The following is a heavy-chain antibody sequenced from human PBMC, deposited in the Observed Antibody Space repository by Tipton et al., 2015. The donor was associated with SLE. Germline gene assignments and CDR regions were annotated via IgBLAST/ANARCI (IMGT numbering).Heavy chain of an antibody. CDR2: VYPGDSDT. CDR3: AAGLPTGFDY. J-gene: IGHJ4*02. CDR1: GYSFTTYW. Sequence: QLVQSGAEVKKPGESLNISCKASGYSFTTYWIGWVRQMPGKGLEWVGIVYPGDSDTRYSPSFRDQVTISAAKSFSTAYLQWSSLKASDTAMYYGAAGLPTGFDYWGQGTLVTVSS. V-gene: IGHV5-51*03.